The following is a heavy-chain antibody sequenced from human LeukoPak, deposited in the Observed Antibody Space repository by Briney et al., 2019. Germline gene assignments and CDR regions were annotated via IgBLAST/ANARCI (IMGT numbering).Heavy chain of an antibody. V-gene: IGHV4-59*01. CDR1: GGSISSYY. Sequence: SETLSLTCTVSGGSISSYYWSWIRQPPGKGLEWIGYIYYSGSTNYNPSLKSRVTISVDTSKNQFSLKLSSVTAADTAVYYCARGVVVAATYYYYMDVWGKGTTVTVSS. D-gene: IGHD2-15*01. CDR3: ARGVVVAATYYYYMDV. CDR2: IYYSGST. J-gene: IGHJ6*03.